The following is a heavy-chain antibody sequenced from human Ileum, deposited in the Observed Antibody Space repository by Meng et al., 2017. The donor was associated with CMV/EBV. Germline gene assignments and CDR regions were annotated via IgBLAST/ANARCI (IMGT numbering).Heavy chain of an antibody. J-gene: IGHJ5*02. CDR1: TCTGYD. V-gene: IGHV1-2*02. Sequence: TCTGYDMHWVRKAPGQGLEWMGWINPNSGGTNYAQKFQGRVTMTRDTSISTAYMELSRLRSDDTAVYYCARDRYYYDSSGYYYNWFDPWGQGTLVTVSS. D-gene: IGHD3-22*01. CDR2: INPNSGGT. CDR3: ARDRYYYDSSGYYYNWFDP.